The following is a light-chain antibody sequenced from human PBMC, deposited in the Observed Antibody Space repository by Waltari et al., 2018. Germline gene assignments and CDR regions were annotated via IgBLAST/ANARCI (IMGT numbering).Light chain of an antibody. V-gene: IGLV2-14*01. J-gene: IGLJ2*01. CDR3: SSYTSSSTLVL. Sequence: QSALTQPASVSGSPGQSTTISCTGTSSDVGGYNYVSWYQQNPGKAPKLMIYDVSKRPSGVSNRFSGSKSGNTASLTISGLQAEDEADYYCSSYTSSSTLVLFGGGTKLTVL. CDR2: DVS. CDR1: SSDVGGYNY.